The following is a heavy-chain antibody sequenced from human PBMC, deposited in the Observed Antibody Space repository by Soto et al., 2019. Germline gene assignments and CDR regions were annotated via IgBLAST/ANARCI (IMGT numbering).Heavy chain of an antibody. Sequence: SETLSLTCTVSGGSISSGDYYWSWIRQPPGKGLEWIGYIYYSGSTNYNPSLKSRVTISVDTSKNQFSLKLSSVTAADTAVYYCARFKCSGGSCYSDSRWFDPWGQGTLVTVSS. CDR1: GGSISSGDYY. CDR2: IYYSGST. D-gene: IGHD2-15*01. CDR3: ARFKCSGGSCYSDSRWFDP. V-gene: IGHV4-61*08. J-gene: IGHJ5*02.